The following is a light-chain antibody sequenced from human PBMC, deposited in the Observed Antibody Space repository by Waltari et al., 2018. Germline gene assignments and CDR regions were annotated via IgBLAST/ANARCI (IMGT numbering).Light chain of an antibody. CDR1: QSVGGT. CDR3: QHYVRLPAT. Sequence: EIVLTQSPGPLSSSPGERATLSCRASQSVGGTLAWYQQKPGQAPRLLMYGTSIRAPGNPDRFSGTGSGTDFSLTISRLEPEDFAVYYCQHYVRLPATFGQGTKVEIK. J-gene: IGKJ1*01. V-gene: IGKV3-20*01. CDR2: GTS.